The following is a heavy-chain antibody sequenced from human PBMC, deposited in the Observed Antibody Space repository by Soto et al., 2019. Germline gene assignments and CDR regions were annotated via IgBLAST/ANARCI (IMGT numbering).Heavy chain of an antibody. Sequence: EVQLVESGGGLVKPGGSLRLSCAASGFTFANAWMSWVRQAPGKALEWVGRVKSNSDGGTTDYAAPVKGRFTISRDDSKNTLYLQMNSLEIEDTAIYYCNTCSRGNCYGPVDAWGKGAAVTVSS. D-gene: IGHD2-15*01. J-gene: IGHJ6*04. CDR1: GFTFANAW. V-gene: IGHV3-15*01. CDR3: NTCSRGNCYGPVDA. CDR2: VKSNSDGGTT.